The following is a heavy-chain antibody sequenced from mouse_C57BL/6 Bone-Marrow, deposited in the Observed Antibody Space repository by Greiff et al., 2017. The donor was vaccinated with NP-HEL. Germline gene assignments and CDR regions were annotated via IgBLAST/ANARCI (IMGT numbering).Heavy chain of an antibody. CDR3: ALLRSSAMDY. V-gene: IGHV1-82*01. CDR1: GYAFSSSW. D-gene: IGHD1-3*01. Sequence: QVQLQQSGPELVKPGASVKISCKASGYAFSSSWMNWVKQRPGKGLEWIGRIYPGDGDTNYNGKFKGKATLTADKSSSTAYMQLSSLTSEDSAVYFCALLRSSAMDYWGQGTSVTVSS. J-gene: IGHJ4*01. CDR2: IYPGDGDT.